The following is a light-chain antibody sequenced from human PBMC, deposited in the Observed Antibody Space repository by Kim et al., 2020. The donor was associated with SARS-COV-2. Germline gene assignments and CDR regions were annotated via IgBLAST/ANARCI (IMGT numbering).Light chain of an antibody. Sequence: QSVLAQPPSVSGAPGQRVTISCTGDSSNIGAGYDVHWYQQLPGTAPKLLIFSDNNRPSGVPDRVSGSKSGTSASLAITGLQADDEADYYCQSYDSRLSGWVFGGGTQLTVL. CDR2: SDN. CDR3: QSYDSRLSGWV. J-gene: IGLJ3*02. CDR1: SSNIGAGYD. V-gene: IGLV1-40*01.